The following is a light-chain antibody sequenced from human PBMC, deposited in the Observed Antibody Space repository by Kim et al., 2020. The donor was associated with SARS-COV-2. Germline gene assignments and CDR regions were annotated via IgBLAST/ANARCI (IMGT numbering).Light chain of an antibody. V-gene: IGKV3-20*01. CDR1: QSASSSY. CDR2: GAS. J-gene: IGKJ4*01. CDR3: QQYGSTPLT. Sequence: CPGVRGSHSYRACQSASSSYLAWYQQMPGQAPRLLIYGASSRAAGIHDGFSGSGSGTGFTLAISRLEPKDFAVYYCQQYGSTPLTFGGGTKVDIK.